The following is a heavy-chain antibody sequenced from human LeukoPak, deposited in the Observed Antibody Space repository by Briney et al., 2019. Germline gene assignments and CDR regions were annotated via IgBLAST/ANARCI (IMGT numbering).Heavy chain of an antibody. V-gene: IGHV1-8*03. Sequence: VKVSCKASGYTFTSYHINWVRQATGQGLEWMGWMNPNSGNTGYAQKFQGRVTITRNTSISTAYMELSSLRSEDTAVYYCARGRVYYYYMDVWGKGTTVTVSS. CDR1: GYTFTSYH. J-gene: IGHJ6*03. CDR2: MNPNSGNT. CDR3: ARGRVYYYYMDV.